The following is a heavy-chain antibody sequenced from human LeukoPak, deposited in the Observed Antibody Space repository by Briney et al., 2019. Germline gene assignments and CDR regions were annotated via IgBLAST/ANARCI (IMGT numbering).Heavy chain of an antibody. CDR1: GGSISSSSYY. CDR2: IYYSGST. CDR3: ARLGYSNYVGHFDF. D-gene: IGHD4-11*01. Sequence: PSETLSLTCTVSGGSISSSSYYWGWIRQPPGKGLEWIGSIYYSGSTYYNPSLKSRVTISVDTSKNQFSLKLSSVTAADTAVYYCARLGYSNYVGHFDFWGQGTLVTVSS. J-gene: IGHJ4*02. V-gene: IGHV4-39*01.